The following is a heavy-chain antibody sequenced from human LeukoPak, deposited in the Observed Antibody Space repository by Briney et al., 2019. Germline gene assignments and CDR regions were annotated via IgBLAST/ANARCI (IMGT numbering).Heavy chain of an antibody. CDR1: GFTFSYYW. CDR3: ARDPSIAAAGQEDYFDY. CDR2: INSDGSTT. J-gene: IGHJ4*02. V-gene: IGHV3-74*03. D-gene: IGHD6-13*01. Sequence: GGSLRLSCAASGFTFSYYWMHWVRQAPGEGLVWVSRINSDGSTTTYADSVKGRITISRDNAKNTLYLQMNSLRVEDTAVYYCARDPSIAAAGQEDYFDYWGQGTLVTVSS.